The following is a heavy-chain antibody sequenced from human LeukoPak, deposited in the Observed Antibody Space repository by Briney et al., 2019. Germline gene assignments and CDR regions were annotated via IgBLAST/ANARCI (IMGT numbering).Heavy chain of an antibody. D-gene: IGHD3-10*01. CDR2: ISSASNTI. CDR1: GFTFSSYS. CDR3: ARDGWFGDYNWFDP. Sequence: GESLRLSCAASGFTFSSYSMNWVRQAPGKGLEWVSYISSASNTIYYADSVKGRFTISRDNAKNSLYLQMNSLRAEDTAMYYCARDGWFGDYNWFDPWGQGTLVTVST. V-gene: IGHV3-48*01. J-gene: IGHJ5*02.